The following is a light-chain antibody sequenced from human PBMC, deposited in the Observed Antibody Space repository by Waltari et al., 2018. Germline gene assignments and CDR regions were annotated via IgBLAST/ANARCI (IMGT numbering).Light chain of an antibody. CDR3: QQSDNWPPIT. Sequence: EVVMTQSPAILSVSPGERATLSCRASQSVTTNLAWYQQKPGQAPRRLSFGASTRAPGVPARFSGSGSGTDFTLTISDLQSDDFAVYYCQQSDNWPPITFGQGTRLEIK. CDR1: QSVTTN. V-gene: IGKV3-15*01. J-gene: IGKJ5*01. CDR2: GAS.